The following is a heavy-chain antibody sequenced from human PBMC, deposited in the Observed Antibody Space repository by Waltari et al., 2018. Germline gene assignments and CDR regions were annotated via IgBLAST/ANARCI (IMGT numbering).Heavy chain of an antibody. J-gene: IGHJ4*02. Sequence: EVQLVESGGVVVQPGGSLRLSCAASGFNFGDFAMDWVLQAPGKGLEWVSLISWDGGSTYYADSVKGRFTISRDNSKNSLYLQMNSLRAEDTALYYCAKDKYSGSYYLDYWGQGTLVTVSS. CDR2: ISWDGGST. V-gene: IGHV3-43D*03. CDR1: GFNFGDFA. CDR3: AKDKYSGSYYLDY. D-gene: IGHD1-26*01.